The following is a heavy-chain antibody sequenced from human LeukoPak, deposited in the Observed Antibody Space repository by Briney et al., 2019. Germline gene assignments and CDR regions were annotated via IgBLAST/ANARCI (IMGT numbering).Heavy chain of an antibody. D-gene: IGHD6-13*01. Sequence: PSETLSLTCTVSGGSISSYYWSWIRQPPGKGLECIGYIYYSGSTNYNPSLKSRVTISVDTSKNQFSLKLSSVTAADTAVYYCARVAAAGSVQFDYWGQGTLVTVSS. CDR3: ARVAAAGSVQFDY. J-gene: IGHJ4*02. CDR2: IYYSGST. CDR1: GGSISSYY. V-gene: IGHV4-59*01.